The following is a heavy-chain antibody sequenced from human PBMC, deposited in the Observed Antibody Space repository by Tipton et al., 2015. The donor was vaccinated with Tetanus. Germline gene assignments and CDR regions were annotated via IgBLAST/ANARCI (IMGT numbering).Heavy chain of an antibody. CDR1: GGSLFSGSFY. J-gene: IGHJ5*02. CDR2: IYYNGNT. CDR3: ARQADNWFDP. Sequence: TLSLTCIVSGGSLFSGSFYRAWVRQAPGKGLEWIGNIYYNGNTFYLSSLKTRVTISADTSKNQFSLSLRSVTAADTAVYYCARQADNWFDPWGQGILVTVSS. D-gene: IGHD2-15*01. V-gene: IGHV4-39*01.